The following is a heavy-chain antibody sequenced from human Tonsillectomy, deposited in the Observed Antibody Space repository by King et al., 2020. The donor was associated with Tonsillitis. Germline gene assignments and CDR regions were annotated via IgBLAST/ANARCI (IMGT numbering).Heavy chain of an antibody. CDR2: IYHSGST. V-gene: IGHV4-59*01. Sequence: VQLQESGPGLVKPSETLSLTCTVSGGSISCFYWSCIRQAPGRGLEWIWNIYHSGSTHYNPSLQSRVTMSVDTSKNQFSLKLTSMTAAETAVYYCARDRVRNWGGNWLDPWGQGTLVTVSS. CDR3: ARDRVRNWGGNWLDP. D-gene: IGHD7-27*01. CDR1: GGSISCFY. J-gene: IGHJ5*02.